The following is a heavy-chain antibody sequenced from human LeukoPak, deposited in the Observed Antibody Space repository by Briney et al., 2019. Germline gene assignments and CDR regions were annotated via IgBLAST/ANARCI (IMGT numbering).Heavy chain of an antibody. J-gene: IGHJ4*02. Sequence: PSETLSLICTVSGYSISSGYYWGWIRQPPGKGLEWIGEITHSGNFNYNPSLMSRVTISVHTSKNQFSLKLSSVTAADTAVYYCARRQRDSRGDFDYWGQGTLVTVSS. CDR3: ARRQRDSRGDFDY. D-gene: IGHD4-11*01. V-gene: IGHV4-38-2*02. CDR2: ITHSGNF. CDR1: GYSISSGYY.